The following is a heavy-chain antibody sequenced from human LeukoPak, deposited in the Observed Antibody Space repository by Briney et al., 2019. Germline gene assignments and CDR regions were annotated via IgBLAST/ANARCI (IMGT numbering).Heavy chain of an antibody. CDR2: ISSSSSYI. D-gene: IGHD6-19*01. Sequence: GGSLRLSCAASGFTFSSYSMNWVRQAPGKGLEWVSSISSSSSYIYYADSVKGRFTISRDNAKNSLYLKMNSLRAEDTAVYYCARAVAVAGYDYWGQGTLVTVSS. CDR3: ARAVAVAGYDY. CDR1: GFTFSSYS. V-gene: IGHV3-21*01. J-gene: IGHJ4*02.